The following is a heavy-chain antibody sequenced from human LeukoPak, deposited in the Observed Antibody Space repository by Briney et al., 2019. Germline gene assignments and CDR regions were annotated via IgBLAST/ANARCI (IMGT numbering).Heavy chain of an antibody. J-gene: IGHJ4*02. CDR1: GVSISNYY. CDR3: ARASKEMATMDYYFDY. CDR2: IHYSGST. V-gene: IGHV4-59*01. D-gene: IGHD5-24*01. Sequence: SETLSLTCTVSGVSISNYYWSWIRQPPGKGLEWIGYIHYSGSTSYNPSLKSRVTISVDTSKKQFSLKLSSVTAADTAVYYCARASKEMATMDYYFDYWGQGTLVTVSS.